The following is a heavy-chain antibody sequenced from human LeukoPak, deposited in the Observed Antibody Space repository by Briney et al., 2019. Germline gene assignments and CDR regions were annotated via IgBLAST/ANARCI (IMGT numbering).Heavy chain of an antibody. CDR2: ISYDAKSN. J-gene: IGHJ3*02. CDR1: GFTFSSYG. CDR3: ARGGSGDAFDI. V-gene: IGHV3-30*03. Sequence: PGGSLRLSCVTSGFTFSSYGMHWVRQVPGKGLEWVAVISYDAKSNYHVDSVKGRFTISRDNSKNTLYLQMNSLRAEDTAVYYCARGGSGDAFDIWGQGTMVTVSS.